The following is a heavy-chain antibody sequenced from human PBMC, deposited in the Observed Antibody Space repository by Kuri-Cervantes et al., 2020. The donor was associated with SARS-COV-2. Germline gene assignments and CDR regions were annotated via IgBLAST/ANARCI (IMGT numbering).Heavy chain of an antibody. CDR2: ISYDGSNN. D-gene: IGHD2-2*01. Sequence: GESLKISCAASGFTFSSYAMHWVRQAPGKGLEWVAVISYDGSNNYYADSVKGRFTISKDNYKKTLYLQMNSLSDEDTAVYYCASQLRLGRLDYWGQGTLVTVSS. V-gene: IGHV3-30-3*01. CDR3: ASQLRLGRLDY. CDR1: GFTFSSYA. J-gene: IGHJ4*02.